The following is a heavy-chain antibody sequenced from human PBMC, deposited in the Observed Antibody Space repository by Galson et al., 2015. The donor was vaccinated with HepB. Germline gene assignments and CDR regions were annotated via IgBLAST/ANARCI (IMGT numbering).Heavy chain of an antibody. CDR1: GGYISESVYY. V-gene: IGHV4-39*01. D-gene: IGHD1-26*01. CDR3: ARPLSGSFYAPFDY. Sequence: LSLTCVVSGGYISESVYYWGWIRQPPGKGLEWIGSIYYSGSTYYNPSLKTRVTISVDTSKNQLSLSLSSVTAADTAVYYCARPLSGSFYAPFDYWGQGTLVTVSS. CDR2: IYYSGST. J-gene: IGHJ4*02.